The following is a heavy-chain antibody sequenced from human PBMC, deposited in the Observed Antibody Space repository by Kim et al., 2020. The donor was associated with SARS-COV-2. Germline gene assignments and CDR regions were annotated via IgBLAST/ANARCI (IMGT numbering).Heavy chain of an antibody. D-gene: IGHD2-15*01. CDR2: MRPRDGGT. CDR3: ARGGAYCNGPTCYGQDY. CDR1: GYTFIGYY. J-gene: IGHJ4*02. V-gene: IGHV1-2*06. Sequence: ASVKVSCKASGYTFIGYYIHWLRQAPGQGLEWMGRMRPRDGGTNYAQKFRGRVTMTRDTSISSAYLELTGLRSDDTAVYYCARGGAYCNGPTCYGQDYWGPGTPVTVSS.